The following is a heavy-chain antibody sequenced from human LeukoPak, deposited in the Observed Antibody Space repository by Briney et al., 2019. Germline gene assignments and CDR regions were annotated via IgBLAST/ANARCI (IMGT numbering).Heavy chain of an antibody. V-gene: IGHV4-39*01. CDR2: IYYSGSA. CDR1: GGSISSSSLY. Sequence: SETLSLTCTVSGGSISSSSLYWAWIRQPPRKGLEWIGNIYYSGSAYYNPSLKSRVTISVDTSKNQFSLKLNSVTAADTAVYYCARQISSSSICDPWGQGTLVTVSP. CDR3: ARQISSSSICDP. J-gene: IGHJ5*02. D-gene: IGHD6-6*01.